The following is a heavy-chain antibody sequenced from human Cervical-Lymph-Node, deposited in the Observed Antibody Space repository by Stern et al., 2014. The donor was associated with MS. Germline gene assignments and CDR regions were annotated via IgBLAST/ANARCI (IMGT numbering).Heavy chain of an antibody. CDR1: GD. D-gene: IGHD3-10*01. CDR3: ARGAGDNWFDP. Sequence: QVQLVQSGAVVKKPGSSVRVSCKASGDISWLRQAPGQGLEWMGGIIRPVGTAHYTQRFQGRLTITADRSTNTTYMELTSLRSDDTAIYSCARGAGDNWFDPWGQGTLVSVSS. CDR2: IIRPVGTA. V-gene: IGHV1-69*06. J-gene: IGHJ5*02.